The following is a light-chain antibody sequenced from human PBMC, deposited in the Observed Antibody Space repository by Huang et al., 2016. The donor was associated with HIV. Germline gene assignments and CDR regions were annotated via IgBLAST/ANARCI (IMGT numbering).Light chain of an antibody. CDR2: GAS. V-gene: IGKV3-15*01. Sequence: EIVMTQSPATLSVSPGARATLSCRASQCVSSNLAWYQQKPGQAPRLLIYGASTRATGSPAMVSGSGSGTEFTLTISSLQSEDFAVYYCQQYNNWPRTFGQGTKVEIK. CDR3: QQYNNWPRT. J-gene: IGKJ1*01. CDR1: QCVSSN.